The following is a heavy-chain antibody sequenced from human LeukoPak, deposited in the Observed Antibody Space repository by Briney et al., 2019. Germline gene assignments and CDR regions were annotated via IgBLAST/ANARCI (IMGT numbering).Heavy chain of an antibody. CDR2: IIPIFGTA. D-gene: IGHD2-2*01. V-gene: IGHV1-69*06. CDR3: ARDVSCSSTSCYGDYYYYMDV. Sequence: SVKVSCKASGGTFSSYAISWVRQAPGQGLEWMGGIIPIFGTANYAQKFQGRVTITADKSTSTAYMELSSLRSEDTAVYYCARDVSCSSTSCYGDYYYYMDVWGKGTTVTVSS. J-gene: IGHJ6*03. CDR1: GGTFSSYA.